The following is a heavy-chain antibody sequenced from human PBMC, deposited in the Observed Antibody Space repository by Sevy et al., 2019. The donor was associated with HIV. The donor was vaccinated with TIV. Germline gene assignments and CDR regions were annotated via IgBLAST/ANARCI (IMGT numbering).Heavy chain of an antibody. CDR2: IWYAGSNK. Sequence: GGSLRLSCAASGFTFSSYGMHWVRQAPGKGLEWVAVIWYAGSNKYYADSVKGRFTISRDNSKNTLYLQMNSLRAADTAVYYCAREIKYCSGGSCYSRHHHAFDVWGQGTMVTVSS. J-gene: IGHJ3*01. D-gene: IGHD2-15*01. CDR1: GFTFSSYG. V-gene: IGHV3-33*01. CDR3: AREIKYCSGGSCYSRHHHAFDV.